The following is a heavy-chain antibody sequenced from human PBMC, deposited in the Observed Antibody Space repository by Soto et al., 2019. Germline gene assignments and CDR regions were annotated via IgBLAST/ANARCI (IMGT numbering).Heavy chain of an antibody. D-gene: IGHD3-3*01. CDR2: IYYSGST. CDR1: GGSISSSSYY. Sequence: SETLSLTCTVSGGSISSSSYYWGWIRQPPGKGLEWIGSIYYSGSTYYNPSLKSRVTISVDTSKNQFSLKLSSVTAADTAVYYCARQGTTYYDFWSADYWGQGTLVTVSS. CDR3: ARQGTTYYDFWSADY. V-gene: IGHV4-39*01. J-gene: IGHJ4*02.